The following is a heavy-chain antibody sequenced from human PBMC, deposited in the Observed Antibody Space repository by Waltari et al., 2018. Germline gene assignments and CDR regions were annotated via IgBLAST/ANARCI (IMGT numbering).Heavy chain of an antibody. D-gene: IGHD6-13*01. CDR2: IYHSGST. Sequence: QVQLQESGPGLVKPSETLSLTCAVSGYSISSGYYWGWIRQPPGKGLEWIGSIYHSGSTYYNPSLKSRVTISVDTSKNQFSLKLSSVTAADTAVYYCVGLYSSSWYIDYWGQGTLVTVSS. V-gene: IGHV4-38-2*01. CDR3: VGLYSSSWYIDY. J-gene: IGHJ4*02. CDR1: GYSISSGYY.